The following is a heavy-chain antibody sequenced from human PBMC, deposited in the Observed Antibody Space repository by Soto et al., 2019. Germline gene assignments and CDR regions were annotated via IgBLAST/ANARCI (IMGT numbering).Heavy chain of an antibody. CDR1: GGSISSGDYY. J-gene: IGHJ4*02. Sequence: SETLSLTCTVSGGSISSGDYYWSWIRQPPGKGLEWIGYIYYSGSSYYNPSLKSRVTMSIDTSKNQFSLKLSSVTAADTAVYYCARDVYGDIAYFDYWGQGALVTVSS. CDR3: ARDVYGDIAYFDY. D-gene: IGHD4-17*01. CDR2: IYYSGSS. V-gene: IGHV4-30-4*01.